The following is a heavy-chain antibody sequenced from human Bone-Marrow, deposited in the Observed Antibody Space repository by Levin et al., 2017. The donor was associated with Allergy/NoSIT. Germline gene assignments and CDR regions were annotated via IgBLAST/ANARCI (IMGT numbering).Heavy chain of an antibody. CDR3: VSRDGDNYDY. CDR1: GYTFTSYD. D-gene: IGHD5-24*01. J-gene: IGHJ4*02. V-gene: IGHV1-8*01. Sequence: RGESLKISCKASGYTFTSYDINWVRQATGQGLEWMGWMNPNSGNTGYAQKFQGRVTMTRNTSISTAYMELSSLRSEDTAVYYCVSRDGDNYDYWGQGTLVTVSS. CDR2: MNPNSGNT.